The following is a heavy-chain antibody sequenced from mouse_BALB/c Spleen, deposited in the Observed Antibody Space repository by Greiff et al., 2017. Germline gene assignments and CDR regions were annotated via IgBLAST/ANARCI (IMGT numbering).Heavy chain of an antibody. CDR1: GFTFSSFG. D-gene: IGHD2-4*01. CDR2: ISSGSSTI. J-gene: IGHJ2*01. CDR3: ARFDLYYFDY. Sequence: EVKLVESGGGLVQPGGSRKLSCAASGFTFSSFGMHWVRQAPEKGLEWVAYISSGSSTIYYADTVKGRFTISRDNPKNTLFLQMTSLRSEDTAMYYCARFDLYYFDYWGQGTTLTVSS. V-gene: IGHV5-17*02.